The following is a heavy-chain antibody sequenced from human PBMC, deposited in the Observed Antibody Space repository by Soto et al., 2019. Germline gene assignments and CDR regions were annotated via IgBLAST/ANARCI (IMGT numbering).Heavy chain of an antibody. V-gene: IGHV1-3*05. CDR1: GCTFTSYA. CDR2: INAGNGNT. CDR3: ARCIAARPGDYYYYGMDV. Sequence: QVQLVQSGAEEKKPGASVKVSCKASGCTFTSYAMHWVRQAPGQRLEWMGWINAGNGNTKYSQKFQGRVTITRDTSASTAYMELSSLRSEDTAVYYCARCIAARPGDYYYYGMDVWGQGTTVTVSS. D-gene: IGHD6-6*01. J-gene: IGHJ6*02.